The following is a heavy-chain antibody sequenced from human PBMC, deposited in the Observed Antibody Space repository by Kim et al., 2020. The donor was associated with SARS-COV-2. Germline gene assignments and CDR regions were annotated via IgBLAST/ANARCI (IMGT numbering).Heavy chain of an antibody. CDR3: ARVMGYYDSSDSHGVDFYYSAMGV. CDR1: GFSFSDYY. D-gene: IGHD3-22*01. J-gene: IGHJ6*02. V-gene: IGHV3-11*01. CDR2: ITLTGTTT. Sequence: GGSLRLSCAASGFSFSDYYMSWIRQAPGKGLEWVSYITLTGTTTYYADSVKGRFTISRDNAKNSLYLQMSSLSAEDTAVYYCARVMGYYDSSDSHGVDFYYSAMGVWGQGTTVTVSS.